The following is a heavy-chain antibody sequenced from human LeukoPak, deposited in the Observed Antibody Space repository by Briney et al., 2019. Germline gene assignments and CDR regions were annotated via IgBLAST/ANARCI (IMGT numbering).Heavy chain of an antibody. CDR2: IYTSGST. CDR3: ANSIDFDYGDYYFDY. Sequence: SQTLSLTCTVSGGSISSGSYYWSWIRQPAGKGLEWIGRIYTSGSTNYNPSLKSRVTISLDTSKNQFSLKLSSVTAADTAVYYCANSIDFDYGDYYFDYWGQGTLVSVSS. CDR1: GGSISSGSYY. V-gene: IGHV4-61*02. D-gene: IGHD4-17*01. J-gene: IGHJ4*02.